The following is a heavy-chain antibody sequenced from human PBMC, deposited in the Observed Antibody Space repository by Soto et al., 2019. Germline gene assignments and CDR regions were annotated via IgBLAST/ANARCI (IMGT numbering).Heavy chain of an antibody. D-gene: IGHD6-13*01. V-gene: IGHV3-30*18. CDR2: TSFDGSNK. Sequence: GGSLLFCCQSTGLPLSLFPLHLIRQTPGKGLEWVAVTSFDGSNKYYADSVKGRFTISRDNSKNTLYLQMNSLRAEDTAVYYCAKTYSSSPINFDSWGQGTLVTVSS. J-gene: IGHJ4*02. CDR1: GLPLSLFP. CDR3: AKTYSSSPINFDS.